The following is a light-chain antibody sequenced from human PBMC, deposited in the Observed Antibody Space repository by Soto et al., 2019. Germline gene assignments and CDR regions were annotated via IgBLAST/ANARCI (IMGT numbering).Light chain of an antibody. Sequence: DIQMTQSPSTLSASVGGRVTITCRASQTVHSWVAWYQQKPGKAPKILMYDASNLESGVPSRFSGSGSGTEFTLTISNLQPDDFATYYCLQFKSYWTFGQGTKVEV. V-gene: IGKV1-5*01. J-gene: IGKJ1*01. CDR3: LQFKSYWT. CDR2: DAS. CDR1: QTVHSW.